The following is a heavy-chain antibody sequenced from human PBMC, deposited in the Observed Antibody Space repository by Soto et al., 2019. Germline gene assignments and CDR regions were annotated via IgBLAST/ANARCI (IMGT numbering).Heavy chain of an antibody. CDR1: GGSFSGYY. CDR2: INHSGST. V-gene: IGHV4-34*01. CDR3: ARGLRLPFFSI. J-gene: IGHJ3*02. D-gene: IGHD2-15*01. Sequence: SETLSLTCAVYGGSFSGYYWSWIRQPPGKGLEWIGEINHSGSTNYNPSLKSRVTISVDTSKNQFSLKLSSVTAADTAVYYCARGLRLPFFSIWGQGTMVTVSS.